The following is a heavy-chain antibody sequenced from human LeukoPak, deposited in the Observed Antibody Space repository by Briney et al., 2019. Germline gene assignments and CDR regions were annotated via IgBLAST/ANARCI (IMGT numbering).Heavy chain of an antibody. D-gene: IGHD2-15*01. CDR2: IYPGDSDA. J-gene: IGHJ4*02. CDR3: ARHRGSSSGGGCYYDY. V-gene: IGHV5-51*01. Sequence: PGESLKISCKGSGYSFTTYWIGWVRQMPGKGLEWMGIIYPGDSDARYSPPFQGQVTISADKSISTAYLQWSSLKASDTAMYYCARHRGSSSGGGCYYDYWGQGTLVTVSS. CDR1: GYSFTTYW.